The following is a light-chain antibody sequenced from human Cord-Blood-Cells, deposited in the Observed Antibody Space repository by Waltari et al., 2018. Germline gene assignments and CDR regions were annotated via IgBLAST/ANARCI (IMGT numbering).Light chain of an antibody. CDR3: QQYYSTPYT. CDR1: QSVLYSSNNKNY. J-gene: IGKJ2*01. CDR2: CAS. V-gene: IGKV4-1*01. Sequence: DIVMTQSPDYLAVPLGERATINCKSSQSVLYSSNNKNYLAWYQQKPGQPPKLLIYCASTRESGVPDRFSGSGSGTDFTLTISSLQAEDVAVYYCQQYYSTPYTFGQGTKLEIK.